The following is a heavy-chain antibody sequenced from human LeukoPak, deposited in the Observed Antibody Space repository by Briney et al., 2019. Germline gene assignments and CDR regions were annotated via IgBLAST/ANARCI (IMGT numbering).Heavy chain of an antibody. J-gene: IGHJ4*02. Sequence: GGSLRLSCAASGFNFGSYSMTWVRQAPGKGLEWVSVISADSATTFYADSVKGRFTISRDNAKNTVFLQMSSLRAEDTALYYCARKSASGNYPLDYWGQGTLVTVSS. CDR3: ARKSASGNYPLDY. CDR2: ISADSATT. V-gene: IGHV3-23*01. D-gene: IGHD3-10*01. CDR1: GFNFGSYS.